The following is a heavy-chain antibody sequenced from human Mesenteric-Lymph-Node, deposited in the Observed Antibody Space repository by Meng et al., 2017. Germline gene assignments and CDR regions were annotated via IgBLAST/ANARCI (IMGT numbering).Heavy chain of an antibody. CDR1: GDSVSSNSAA. J-gene: IGHJ6*02. V-gene: IGHV6-1*01. D-gene: IGHD1-26*01. CDR2: TYYRSKWYN. Sequence: LRLSCAISGDSVSSNSAAWNWIRQSPSRGLEWLGRTYYRSKWYNDYAVSVKSRITINPDTSKNQFSLQLNSVTPEDTAVYYCARWEADLSYYGMDVWGQGTTVTVSS. CDR3: ARWEADLSYYGMDV.